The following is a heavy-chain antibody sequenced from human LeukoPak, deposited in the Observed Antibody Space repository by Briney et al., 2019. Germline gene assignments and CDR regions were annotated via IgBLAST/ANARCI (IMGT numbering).Heavy chain of an antibody. J-gene: IGHJ4*02. CDR2: IYYSGST. CDR3: ARVDIVATTLDY. V-gene: IGHV4-39*07. CDR1: GGSISSSSYY. D-gene: IGHD5-12*01. Sequence: SETLSLTCTVSGGSISSSSYYWGWIRQPPGKGLEWIGSIYYSGSTYYNPSLKSRVTISVDTSKNQLSLKLSSVTAADTAVYYCARVDIVATTLDYWGQGTLVTVSS.